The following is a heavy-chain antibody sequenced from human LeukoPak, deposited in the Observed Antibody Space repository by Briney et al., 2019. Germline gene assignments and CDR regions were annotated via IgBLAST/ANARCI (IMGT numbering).Heavy chain of an antibody. CDR1: GFTFSTYS. V-gene: IGHV3-21*01. CDR2: ISNSGTYI. D-gene: IGHD2-2*01. J-gene: IGHJ3*02. CDR3: ARRYCSSTNCYAFDI. Sequence: GGSLRLSCAASGFTFSTYSMNWVRQAPGKGLGWVSSISNSGTYIYYADSVKGRFTISRDNAKNSLYLQMNSLRAEDTAVYYCARRYCSSTNCYAFDIWGQGTMVTVSS.